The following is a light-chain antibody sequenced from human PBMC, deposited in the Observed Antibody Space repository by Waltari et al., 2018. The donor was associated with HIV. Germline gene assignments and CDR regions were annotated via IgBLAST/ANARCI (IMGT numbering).Light chain of an antibody. Sequence: IQMSQSPISMSASIGDNVTIIRRASQVIHRDLAWYQQKPGKSPKLVIHHASTLQSGVSPRFSASGSGAAFALAINNLQLEDFATYYCQQANSFPHTFGQGTKL. CDR2: HAS. V-gene: IGKV1-12*01. J-gene: IGKJ2*01. CDR1: QVIHRD. CDR3: QQANSFPHT.